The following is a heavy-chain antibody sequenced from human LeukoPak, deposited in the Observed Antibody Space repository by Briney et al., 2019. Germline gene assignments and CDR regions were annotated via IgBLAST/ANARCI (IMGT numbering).Heavy chain of an antibody. CDR3: ATLDGDGYNPPIDY. V-gene: IGHV4-59*01. Sequence: PSETLSLTCTVSGGSISSYYWSWIRQPPGKGLEWIGYIYYRGSTNYNPSLKSRVTISVDTSKNQFSLKLSSVTAGDTAVYYCATLDGDGYNPPIDYWGQGTLVTVSS. CDR2: IYYRGST. D-gene: IGHD5-24*01. CDR1: GGSISSYY. J-gene: IGHJ4*02.